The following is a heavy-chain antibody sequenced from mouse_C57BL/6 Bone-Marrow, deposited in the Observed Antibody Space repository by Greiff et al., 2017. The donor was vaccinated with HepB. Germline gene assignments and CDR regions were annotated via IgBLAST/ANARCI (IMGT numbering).Heavy chain of an antibody. V-gene: IGHV1-47*01. D-gene: IGHD1-1*01. CDR3: ARGNIYYSSRYWYFDV. Sequence: VKLQQSGAELVKPGASVKMSCKASGYTFTTYPIEWMKQNHGKSLEWIGNFHPYNDDTKYNEKFKGKATLTVEKSSSTVYLELSRLTSDDSAVYYCARGNIYYSSRYWYFDVWGTGTTVTVSS. J-gene: IGHJ1*03. CDR1: GYTFTTYP. CDR2: FHPYNDDT.